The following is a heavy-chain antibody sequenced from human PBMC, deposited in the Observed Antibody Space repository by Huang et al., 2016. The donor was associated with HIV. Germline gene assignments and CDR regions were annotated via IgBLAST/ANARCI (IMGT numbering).Heavy chain of an antibody. D-gene: IGHD3-3*01. CDR2: VSTGGGA. J-gene: IGHJ3*02. CDR3: ARVESGYYDAFDI. V-gene: IGHV4-61*09. CDR1: GGSISTGNYD. Sequence: QVQLQESGPGLVKPSETLSLTCTVSGGSISTGNYDWSWIRPPAGKGLEWVGHVSTGGGANYNPSLKSRVTISLDTSKTQFSLKLSSVTAADSAVYYCARVESGYYDAFDIWGPGTTVTVSS.